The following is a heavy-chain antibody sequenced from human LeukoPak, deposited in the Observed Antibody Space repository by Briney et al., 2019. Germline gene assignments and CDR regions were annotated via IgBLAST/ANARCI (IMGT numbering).Heavy chain of an antibody. J-gene: IGHJ6*02. CDR3: ARDRARGYSYDYYYYYGMDV. CDR2: ISPYNGNT. CDR1: GYTFTSYG. D-gene: IGHD5-18*01. Sequence: ASVKVSCKASGYTFTSYGISWVRQAPGQGLEWMGWISPYNGNTNYAQKLQGRVTMTTDTSTSTAYMELRSLRSDDTAVYYCARDRARGYSYDYYYYYGMDVWGQGTTVTVSS. V-gene: IGHV1-18*01.